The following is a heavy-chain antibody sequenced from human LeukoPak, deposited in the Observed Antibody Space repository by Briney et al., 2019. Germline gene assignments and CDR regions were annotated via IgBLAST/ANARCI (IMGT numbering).Heavy chain of an antibody. J-gene: IGHJ4*02. CDR1: GGSFSDYY. Sequence: PSETLSLTCAVYGGSFSDYYWSWIRQPPGKGLEWIGEINHSGSTNYNPSLKSRVTISVDTSKNQFSLKLSSVTAADTAVYYCATHPGFDYWGQGTLVTVSS. CDR3: ATHPGFDY. CDR2: INHSGST. V-gene: IGHV4-34*01.